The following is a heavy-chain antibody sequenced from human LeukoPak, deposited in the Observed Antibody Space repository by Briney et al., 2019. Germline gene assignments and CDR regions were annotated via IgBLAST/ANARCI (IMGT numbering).Heavy chain of an antibody. CDR1: GGSFSGYY. CDR2: IYYSGST. V-gene: IGHV4-34*09. D-gene: IGHD3-16*02. J-gene: IGHJ6*02. CDR3: ARDTRWVIGYYYYGMDV. Sequence: SETLSLTCAVYGGSFSGYYWSWIRQPPGKGLEWIGYIYYSGSTYYNPSLKSRVTISVDTSKNQFSLKLSSVTAADTAVYYCARDTRWVIGYYYYGMDVWGQGTTVTVSS.